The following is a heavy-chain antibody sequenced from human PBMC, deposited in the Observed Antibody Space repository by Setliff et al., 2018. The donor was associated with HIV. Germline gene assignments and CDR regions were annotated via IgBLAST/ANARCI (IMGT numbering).Heavy chain of an antibody. V-gene: IGHV4-38-2*01. CDR2: IYNAGRI. J-gene: IGHJ6*02. CDR3: ARPGSSSSYYAMDV. D-gene: IGHD3-10*01. Sequence: PSETLSLTCAVSGYSISSGYYWGWIRQPPGKGLEWIGTIYNAGRISYSPSLRRRVTFSVDTSQNQFSLILRSVTAADTAVYYCARPGSSSSYYAMDVWGQGTTVTVSS. CDR1: GYSISSGYY.